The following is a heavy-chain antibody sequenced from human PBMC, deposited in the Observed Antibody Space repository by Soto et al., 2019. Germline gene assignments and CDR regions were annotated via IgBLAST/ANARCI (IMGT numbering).Heavy chain of an antibody. V-gene: IGHV3-48*02. J-gene: IGHJ6*02. CDR1: GFTFSSYG. Sequence: PGGSLRLSCAASGFTFSSYGMNWSRQAPGKGLEWVSYISSSSSTIYYADSVKGRFTISRDNAKNSLYLQMNSLRDEDTAVYYCARGGITGNYYYYGMDVWGQGTTVTVSS. D-gene: IGHD1-20*01. CDR2: ISSSSSTI. CDR3: ARGGITGNYYYYGMDV.